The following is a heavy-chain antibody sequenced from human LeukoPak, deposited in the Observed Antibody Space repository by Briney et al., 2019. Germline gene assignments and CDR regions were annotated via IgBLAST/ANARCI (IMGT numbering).Heavy chain of an antibody. V-gene: IGHV4-4*07. CDR2: IYTSGST. D-gene: IGHD2-2*01. J-gene: IGHJ6*03. Sequence: PSETLSLTCTVSGGSISSYYWSWIRQPAGKGLEWIGRIYTSGSTNYNPSLKSRVTMSVDTSKNQFSLKLSSVTAADTAVYYCARAELGYCSSTSCRRGYYYYMDDWGKGTTVTVSS. CDR3: ARAELGYCSSTSCRRGYYYYMDD. CDR1: GGSISSYY.